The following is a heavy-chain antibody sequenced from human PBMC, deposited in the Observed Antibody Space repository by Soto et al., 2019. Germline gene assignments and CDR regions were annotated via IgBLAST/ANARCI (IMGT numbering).Heavy chain of an antibody. D-gene: IGHD6-13*01. J-gene: IGHJ6*02. CDR3: ARDNGSSSWCRDYGMDV. V-gene: IGHV3-7*01. CDR2: IKQDGSEK. CDR1: GCTFSNYL. Sequence: GLSLRRSCAASGCTFSNYLMSWARQAPEKVLEWVANIKQDGSEKYYADSVKGRFTISRDNSKNTLYLQMNSLRAEDTAVYYCARDNGSSSWCRDYGMDVWGQGTTVTVSS.